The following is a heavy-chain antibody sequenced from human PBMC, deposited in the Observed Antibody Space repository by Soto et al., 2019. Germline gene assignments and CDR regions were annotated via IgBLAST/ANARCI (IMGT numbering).Heavy chain of an antibody. CDR2: IYHSGNT. V-gene: IGHV4-30-2*01. CDR3: ARCCYYDSSGYYYPNWLDP. Sequence: SETLSLTCAVSGGSISSGGYSWSWVRQPPGKGLEWIRYIYHSGNTYYNPSLKSRVTISVGRSKNQFSLKLSSVTAADTAVYYCARCCYYDSSGYYYPNWLDPWGQGPLVTVYS. CDR1: GGSISSGGYS. J-gene: IGHJ5*02. D-gene: IGHD3-22*01.